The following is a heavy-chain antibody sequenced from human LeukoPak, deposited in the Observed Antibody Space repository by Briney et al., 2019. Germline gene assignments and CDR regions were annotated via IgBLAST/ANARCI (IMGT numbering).Heavy chain of an antibody. J-gene: IGHJ4*02. V-gene: IGHV3-9*01. D-gene: IGHD1-26*01. CDR1: GFTFADSA. Sequence: GGSLRLSCAASGFTFADSAMHWVRQAPGKGLEWVSGITWNSVTLVYADSVKGRFTISRDNAKNSLYLQMNSLRTEDTALYYCAIRGNSGAFEYWGQGSLVTVSS. CDR3: AIRGNSGAFEY. CDR2: ITWNSVTL.